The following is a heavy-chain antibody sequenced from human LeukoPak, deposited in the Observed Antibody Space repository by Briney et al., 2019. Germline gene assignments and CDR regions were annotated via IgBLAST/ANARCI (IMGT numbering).Heavy chain of an antibody. CDR1: GFTFSSYS. CDR3: TKGYQGITPLYYYMDV. V-gene: IGHV3-21*04. CDR2: ISSSSSYI. J-gene: IGHJ6*03. D-gene: IGHD2-15*01. Sequence: PGGSLRLSCAASGFTFSSYSMNWVRQAPGKGLEWVSSISSSSSYIYYADSVKGRFTISRDNSNNTLYLQMNSLRAEDTAVYYCTKGYQGITPLYYYMDVWGKGTTVTISS.